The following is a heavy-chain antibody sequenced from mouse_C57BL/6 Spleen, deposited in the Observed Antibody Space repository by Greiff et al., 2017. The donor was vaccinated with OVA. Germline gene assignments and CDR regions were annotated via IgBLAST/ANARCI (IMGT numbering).Heavy chain of an antibody. CDR3: AREGREAYYFDY. CDR1: GYAFTNYL. Sequence: QVHVKQSGAELVRPGTSVKVSCKASGYAFTNYLIEWVKQRPGQGLEWIGVINPGSGGTNYNEKFKGKATLTADKSSSTAYMQLSSLTSEDSAVYFCAREGREAYYFDYWGQGTTLTVSS. J-gene: IGHJ2*01. D-gene: IGHD3-3*01. V-gene: IGHV1-54*01. CDR2: INPGSGGT.